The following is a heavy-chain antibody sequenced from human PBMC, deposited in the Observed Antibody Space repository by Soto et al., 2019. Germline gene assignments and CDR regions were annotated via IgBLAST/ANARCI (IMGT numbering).Heavy chain of an antibody. CDR2: IKSKTDGGTT. CDR3: TTSSLGYYYYYGMDV. J-gene: IGHJ6*02. Sequence: PGGFLRLSCAASGFTFSNAWMSWVRQAPGKGLEWVGRIKSKTDGGTTDYAAPVKGRFTISRDDSKNTLYLQMNSLKTEDTAVYYCTTSSLGYYYYYGMDVWGQGTTVTVSS. V-gene: IGHV3-15*01. CDR1: GFTFSNAW.